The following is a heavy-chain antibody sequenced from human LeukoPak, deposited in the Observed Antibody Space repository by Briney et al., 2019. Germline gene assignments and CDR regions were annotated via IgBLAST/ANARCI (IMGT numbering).Heavy chain of an antibody. CDR1: GGSISSGGYS. CDR3: ARGHRDDRDMSVRNWFDP. Sequence: PSETLSLTCAGSGGSISSGGYSWSWIRQPPGKGLEWIGYIYHSGSTYYNPSLKSRVTISVDRSKNQFSLKLSSVTAADTAVYYCARGHRDDRDMSVRNWFDPWGQGTLVTVSS. D-gene: IGHD5-24*01. J-gene: IGHJ5*02. CDR2: IYHSGST. V-gene: IGHV4-30-2*01.